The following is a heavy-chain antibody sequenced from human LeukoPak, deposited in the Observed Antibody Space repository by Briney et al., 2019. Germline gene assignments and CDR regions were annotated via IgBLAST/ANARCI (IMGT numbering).Heavy chain of an antibody. D-gene: IGHD3-10*01. V-gene: IGHV3-30-3*01. CDR1: GFTFRNYV. CDR2: TSSDLNVK. J-gene: IGHJ4*02. CDR3: AREGYYGSGSPPSLYFNY. Sequence: GGSLGLSCAASGFTFRNYVIHWVRQAPGKGLEWVAVTSSDLNVKLYADSVKGRFTISRDNSRSTLYLQMNSLRPEDTAIYYCAREGYYGSGSPPSLYFNYWGQGTLVTVSS.